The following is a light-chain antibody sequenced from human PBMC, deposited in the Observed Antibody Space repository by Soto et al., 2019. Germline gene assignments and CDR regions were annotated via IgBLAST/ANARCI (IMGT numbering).Light chain of an antibody. V-gene: IGKV3-15*01. J-gene: IGKJ4*01. CDR3: QKYNVWPLT. CDR1: QNINSN. Sequence: EVVMTQSPDRLSVSPGERSTLYFRASQNINSNLAWYQQKTGQAPSFXIYGESIRVTGIPDRFSGGRSGTELTFTISRLQSEDFAVYYCQKYNVWPLTCGGGTKVDIK. CDR2: GES.